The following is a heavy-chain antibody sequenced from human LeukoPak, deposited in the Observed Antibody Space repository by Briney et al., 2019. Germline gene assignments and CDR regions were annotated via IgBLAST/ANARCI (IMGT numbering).Heavy chain of an antibody. V-gene: IGHV3-53*01. CDR3: VRVSGFCTNGVCPSFDP. CDR1: GFTVSSNY. Sequence: GGSLRLSCAASGFTVSSNYMSWVRQAPGKGLEWVSVIYSGGSTYYADSVKGRFTISRDNSKNTLYLQMNSLGAEDTAVYYCVRVSGFCTNGVCPSFDPWGQGTLVTVSS. CDR2: IYSGGST. D-gene: IGHD2-8*01. J-gene: IGHJ5*02.